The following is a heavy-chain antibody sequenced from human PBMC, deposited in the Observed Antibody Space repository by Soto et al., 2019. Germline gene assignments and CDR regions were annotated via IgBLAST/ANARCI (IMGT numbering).Heavy chain of an antibody. CDR2: IYHSGST. V-gene: IGHV4-30-2*01. Sequence: QLQLQESGSGLVKPSQTLSLTCAVSGXSXXXXXXXWSWIRQPPGKGLEWIGYIYHSGSTYYNPXXXXXXXXXXXXXXXXXXXXXXXXXXXXXXXXXXXXXXXXXXWGXGTLVTVSS. J-gene: IGHJ4*02. CDR3: XXXXXXXX. CDR1: GXSXXXXXXX.